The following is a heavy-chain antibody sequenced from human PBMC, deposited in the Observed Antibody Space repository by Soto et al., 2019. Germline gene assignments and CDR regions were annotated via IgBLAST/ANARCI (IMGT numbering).Heavy chain of an antibody. Sequence: QVQLVQSGAEVKKPGSSVKVSCKASGGTFSSYAISWVRQAPGQGLEWMGGIIPIFGTANYAQKFQGRVTITADESTSTAYMELSSLRSEDTAVYYCARVWPEYYYDSSGYAPVGAFDIWGQGTMVTVSS. CDR3: ARVWPEYYYDSSGYAPVGAFDI. CDR1: GGTFSSYA. CDR2: IIPIFGTA. D-gene: IGHD3-22*01. J-gene: IGHJ3*02. V-gene: IGHV1-69*01.